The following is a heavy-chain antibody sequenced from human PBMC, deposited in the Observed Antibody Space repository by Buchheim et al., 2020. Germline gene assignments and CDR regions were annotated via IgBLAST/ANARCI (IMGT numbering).Heavy chain of an antibody. CDR1: GYTFTGYY. CDR2: INPNRGGT. D-gene: IGHD2-8*01. CDR3: ARDPYGYYYGMDV. Sequence: QVQLVQSGAEVKKPGASVKGSCKASGYTFTGYYMHWVRQAPGQGLEWMGWINPNRGGTNYAQKFQGRVTKTRDTSISTAYMELSRLRSDDTAVYYCARDPYGYYYGMDVWGQGTT. J-gene: IGHJ6*02. V-gene: IGHV1-2*02.